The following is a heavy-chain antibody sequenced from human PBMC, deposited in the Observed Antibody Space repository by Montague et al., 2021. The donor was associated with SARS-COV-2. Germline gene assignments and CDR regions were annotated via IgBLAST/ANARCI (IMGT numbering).Heavy chain of an antibody. Sequence: SLRLSCAASGFTFDDYAMHWVRQAPGKGLEWVSGISWNSGSIGYADSVKRRFTISRDNAKNSLYLQMNSLRAEDTALYYCAKDLVPAAIPGAYFDYWGQGTLVTVSS. CDR1: GFTFDDYA. CDR3: AKDLVPAAIPGAYFDY. D-gene: IGHD2-2*02. CDR2: ISWNSGSI. J-gene: IGHJ4*02. V-gene: IGHV3-9*01.